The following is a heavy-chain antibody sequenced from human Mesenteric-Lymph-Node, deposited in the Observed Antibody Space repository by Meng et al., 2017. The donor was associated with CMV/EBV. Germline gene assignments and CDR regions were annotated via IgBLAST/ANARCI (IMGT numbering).Heavy chain of an antibody. V-gene: IGHV3-7*01. D-gene: IGHD3-22*01. Sequence: LSLTCAASGFTFSSYWMSWVRQAPGKGLEWVANIKQDGSEKYYVDSVKGRFTISRDNAKNSLYLQMNSLRAEDTAVYYCARPISSDYYRGDAFDIWGQGTMVTVSS. CDR3: ARPISSDYYRGDAFDI. CDR2: IKQDGSEK. CDR1: GFTFSSYW. J-gene: IGHJ3*02.